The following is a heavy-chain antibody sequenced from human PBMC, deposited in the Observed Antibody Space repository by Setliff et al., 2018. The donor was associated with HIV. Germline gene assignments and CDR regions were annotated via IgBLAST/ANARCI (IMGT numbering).Heavy chain of an antibody. V-gene: IGHV4-34*12. CDR3: ARPTTGLGGGAAFDI. J-gene: IGHJ3*02. CDR2: ILYGGTT. CDR1: GGSFSGYY. Sequence: KSSETLSLTCAVYGGSFSGYYWGWIRQPPGKGLEWIGNILYGGTTYYTPSLKSRVSISVDTSRNQFSLRLNSVTAADTAVYYCARPTTGLGGGAAFDIWGQGTMVTVSS. D-gene: IGHD2-8*01.